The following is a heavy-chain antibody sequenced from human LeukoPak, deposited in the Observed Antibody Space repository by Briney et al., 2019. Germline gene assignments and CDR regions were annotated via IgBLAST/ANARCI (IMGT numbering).Heavy chain of an antibody. CDR3: ARDSGRAVAGPPFDP. D-gene: IGHD6-19*01. V-gene: IGHV4-61*02. CDR1: GGSISSGSYY. J-gene: IGHJ5*02. Sequence: PSETLSLTCTVSGGSISSGSYYWSWIRQPAGKGLEWIGRIYTSGSTNYNPSLKSRVTISVDTSKNQFSLKLSSVTAADTAVYYCARDSGRAVAGPPFDPWGQGTLVTVSS. CDR2: IYTSGST.